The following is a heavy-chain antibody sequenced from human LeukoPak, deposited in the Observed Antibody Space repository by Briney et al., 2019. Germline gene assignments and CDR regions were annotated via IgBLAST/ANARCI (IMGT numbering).Heavy chain of an antibody. J-gene: IGHJ4*02. V-gene: IGHV4-30-2*01. D-gene: IGHD3-10*01. CDR3: ASSYYYGSGSKFDY. Sequence: SETLSLTCAVSGGSISSGGYSWSWIRQPPGKGLEWIGYIYHSGSTYYNPSLKSRVTISVDRSKNQFSLKLSPVTAADTAVYYCASSYYYGSGSKFDYWGQGTLVTVSS. CDR2: IYHSGST. CDR1: GGSISSGGYS.